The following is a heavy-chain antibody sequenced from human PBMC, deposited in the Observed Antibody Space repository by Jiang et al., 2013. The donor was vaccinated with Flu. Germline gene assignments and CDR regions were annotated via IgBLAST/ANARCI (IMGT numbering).Heavy chain of an antibody. CDR1: GGSISSGTYH. D-gene: IGHD4-11*01. CDR3: ARGLGDYSGRGYYFDY. J-gene: IGHJ4*02. Sequence: PGLVKPSQTLSLICTVSGGSISSGTYHWSWIRQSAGKGLEWVGSISARGSANYRPSLRSRVTISLDTSKNQVSLKLSSVTAADTAMYYCARGLGDYSGRGYYFDYWGQGTLVTVSS. V-gene: IGHV4-61*02. CDR2: ISARGSA.